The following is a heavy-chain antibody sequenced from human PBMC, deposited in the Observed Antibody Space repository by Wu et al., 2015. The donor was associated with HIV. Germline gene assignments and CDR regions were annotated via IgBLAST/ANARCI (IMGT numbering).Heavy chain of an antibody. CDR1: GGSFSGYG. V-gene: IGHV1-69*05. J-gene: IGHJ6*03. CDR3: ARAQEAMDYYYYMDV. Sequence: QVQLVQSGAEVKKPGSSVKVSCKASGGSFSGYGLSWVRQAPGQGLEWMGGIIPSFGPPNYAQNFQGRVTITTDESMSIAYMELSSLRSDDTAVYYCARAQEAMDYYYYMDVWGKGTTVTVSS. CDR2: IIPSFGPP.